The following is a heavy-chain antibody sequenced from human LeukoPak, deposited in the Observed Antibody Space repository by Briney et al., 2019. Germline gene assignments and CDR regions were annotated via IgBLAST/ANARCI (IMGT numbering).Heavy chain of an antibody. J-gene: IGHJ4*02. V-gene: IGHV4-39*07. CDR1: GGSISSSSYY. Sequence: KTSETLSLTCTVSGGSISSSSYYWGWIRQPPGKGLEWIGSIYYSGSTYYNPSLRSRVTISVDTSKNQFSLKLSSVTAADTAVYYCARDAFITVRLPFDYWGQGTLVTVSS. CDR2: IYYSGST. D-gene: IGHD1-14*01. CDR3: ARDAFITVRLPFDY.